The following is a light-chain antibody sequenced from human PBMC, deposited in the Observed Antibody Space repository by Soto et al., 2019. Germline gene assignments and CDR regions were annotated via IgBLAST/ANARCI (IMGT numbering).Light chain of an antibody. CDR3: QQYGGSVPWT. CDR1: QTISRNY. J-gene: IGKJ1*01. Sequence: ELVFTHSPGTLSFSPVERANVFCSASQTISRNYLVWYQKKPGQAPTLLLYGASTRATAIPDRFTGSGSGTDFTLTITSLEPEDFAVDYCQQYGGSVPWTFGQGTKVDIK. CDR2: GAS. V-gene: IGKV3-20*01.